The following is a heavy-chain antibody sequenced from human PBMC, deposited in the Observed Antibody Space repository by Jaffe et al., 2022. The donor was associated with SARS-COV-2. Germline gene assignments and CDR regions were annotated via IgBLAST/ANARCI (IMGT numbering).Heavy chain of an antibody. V-gene: IGHV3-30*18. CDR3: AKAGIIGTNTMDV. CDR2: VSNDGSDR. D-gene: IGHD1-7*01. CDR1: GFIFSTYG. Sequence: QVQVVESGGGVVQPGGSLRLSCAASGFIFSTYGMHWVRQAPGKGLEWVAVVSNDGSDRHYGDSVKGRFIISRDNSKTTLYLHMNSLRAEDTAVYYCAKAGIIGTNTMDVWGQGTTVTVSS. J-gene: IGHJ6*02.